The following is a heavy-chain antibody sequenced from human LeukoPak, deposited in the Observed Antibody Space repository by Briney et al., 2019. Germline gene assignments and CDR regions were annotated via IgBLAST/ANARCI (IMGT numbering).Heavy chain of an antibody. Sequence: SETLSLTCSVSGGSISRSSYYWGWIRQPPGKGLEWIGSIYYSGSTYYNPSLKSRVTISVDTSKNQFSLKLSSVTAADTAVYYCATGPRPFDYWGQGTLVTVSS. CDR1: GGSISRSSYY. V-gene: IGHV4-39*01. CDR3: ATGPRPFDY. J-gene: IGHJ4*02. CDR2: IYYSGST.